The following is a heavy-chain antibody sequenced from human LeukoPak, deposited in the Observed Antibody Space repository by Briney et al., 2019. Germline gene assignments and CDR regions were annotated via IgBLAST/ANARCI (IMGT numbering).Heavy chain of an antibody. J-gene: IGHJ5*02. D-gene: IGHD3-16*01. CDR2: IYDSGRT. CDR1: GGSVSSGSYF. Sequence: PSETLSLTCTVSGGSVSSGSYFWTWIRQSPGKRLEYVGYIYDSGRTNYNPSLKSRVTISKDTSKNQFSLKLNSVTAADTAVYYCARHYGPWGQGTLVTVSS. CDR3: ARHYGP. V-gene: IGHV4-61*01.